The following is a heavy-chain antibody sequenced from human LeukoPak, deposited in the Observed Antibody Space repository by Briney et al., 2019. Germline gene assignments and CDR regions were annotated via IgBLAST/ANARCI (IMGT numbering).Heavy chain of an antibody. Sequence: SVKVSCKASGGTFSTYTISWVRQAPGQGLEWMGGIIPIFGTANYAQKFQGRVTITADESTSTAYMELSSLRSEDTAVYYCAISRPVTTDYYYYYMDVWGKGTTVTVSS. D-gene: IGHD4-17*01. J-gene: IGHJ6*03. CDR1: GGTFSTYT. CDR3: AISRPVTTDYYYYYMDV. CDR2: IIPIFGTA. V-gene: IGHV1-69*13.